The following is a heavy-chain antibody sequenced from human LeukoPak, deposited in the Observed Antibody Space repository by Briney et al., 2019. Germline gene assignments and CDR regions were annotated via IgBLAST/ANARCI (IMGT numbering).Heavy chain of an antibody. V-gene: IGHV4-59*01. CDR3: ARGQEPYGSGCYPGYYYYGMDV. Sequence: SETLSLTCTVSGGSISSYYWSWIRQPPGKGLEWLGYIYYSGSTNYNPSLKSRVTISVDTSKNQFSLKLSSVTAADTAVYYCARGQEPYGSGCYPGYYYYGMDVWGQGTTVTVSS. CDR1: GGSISSYY. J-gene: IGHJ6*02. CDR2: IYYSGST. D-gene: IGHD3-10*01.